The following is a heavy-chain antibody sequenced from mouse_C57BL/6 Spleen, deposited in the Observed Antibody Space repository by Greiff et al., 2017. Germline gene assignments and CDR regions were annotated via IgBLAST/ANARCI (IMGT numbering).Heavy chain of an antibody. CDR3: ARGAYYYGSSYNYAMDY. V-gene: IGHV1-77*01. Sequence: VQLQQSGAELVKPGASVKISCKASGYTFTDYYINWVKQRPGQGLEWIGKIGPGSGSTYYNEKFKGKATLTADKSSSTAYMQLSSLTSEDSAVYCCARGAYYYGSSYNYAMDYWGQGTSVTVSS. CDR2: IGPGSGST. CDR1: GYTFTDYY. D-gene: IGHD1-1*01. J-gene: IGHJ4*01.